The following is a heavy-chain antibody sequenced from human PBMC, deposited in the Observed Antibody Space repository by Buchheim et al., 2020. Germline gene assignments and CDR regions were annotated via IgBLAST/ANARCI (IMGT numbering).Heavy chain of an antibody. D-gene: IGHD4-11*01. CDR3: ARSKNQFTTVTRWVQQSGWFDP. CDR2: INHSGST. CDR1: GGSFSGYY. V-gene: IGHV4-34*01. J-gene: IGHJ5*02. Sequence: QVQLQQWGAGLLKPSETLSLTCAVYGGSFSGYYWSWIRQPPGKGLEWIGEINHSGSTNYNPSLKSRVTISVDTSKTQFSLKLSSVTAADTAVYYCARSKNQFTTVTRWVQQSGWFDPWGQGTL.